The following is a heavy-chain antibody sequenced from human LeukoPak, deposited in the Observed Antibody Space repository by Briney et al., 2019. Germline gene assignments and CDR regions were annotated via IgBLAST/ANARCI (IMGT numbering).Heavy chain of an antibody. CDR3: AREYYYDSSGYYFGY. D-gene: IGHD3-22*01. J-gene: IGHJ4*02. Sequence: GGSLRLSCAASGFTFSSYSMTWVRQAPGKGLEWVSSISSSSSYIYYADSVKGRFTISRDNAKNSLYPQMNSLRAEDTAVYYCAREYYYDSSGYYFGYWGQGTLVTVSS. V-gene: IGHV3-21*01. CDR1: GFTFSSYS. CDR2: ISSSSSYI.